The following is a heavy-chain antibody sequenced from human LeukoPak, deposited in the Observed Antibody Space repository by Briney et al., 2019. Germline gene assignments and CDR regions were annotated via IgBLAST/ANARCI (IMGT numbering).Heavy chain of an antibody. D-gene: IGHD1-26*01. Sequence: PSETLSLTCTVSGGSISSYYWSWIRQPPGKGLEWIGYISYSGSTNYNPSLKSRVTISVDKSKNQFSLKLSSVTAADTAVYYCARGSGNSGYFYYWGQGTLVTVSS. CDR2: ISYSGST. CDR3: ARGSGNSGYFYY. J-gene: IGHJ4*02. V-gene: IGHV4-59*01. CDR1: GGSISSYY.